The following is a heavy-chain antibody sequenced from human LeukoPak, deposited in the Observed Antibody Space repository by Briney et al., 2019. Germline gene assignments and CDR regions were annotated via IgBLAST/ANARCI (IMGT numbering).Heavy chain of an antibody. CDR2: IWSDGGNR. Sequence: TGGSLRLSCAASGFTFSSSGMHWVRQAPGKGLEWVAVIWSDGGNRFYADSVKGRFTISRDNSKTTLYLQMNSLRAEDTAVYYCASDRVQVATIDYYYAMDVWGQGTTVTVSS. J-gene: IGHJ6*02. CDR3: ASDRVQVATIDYYYAMDV. CDR1: GFTFSSSG. D-gene: IGHD5-24*01. V-gene: IGHV3-33*01.